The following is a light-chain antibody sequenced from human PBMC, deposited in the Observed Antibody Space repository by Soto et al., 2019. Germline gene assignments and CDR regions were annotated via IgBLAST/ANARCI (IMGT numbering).Light chain of an antibody. Sequence: QSVLTQPPSASGTPGQRVTISCTGTSSNIGSNTVSWFQQLPGTAPKLLIYSNKQRPSGVPDRFSGSKSGTSASLAISGLQSKDEADYYCAAWDDSLNGHVVFGGGTKLTVL. J-gene: IGLJ2*01. CDR3: AAWDDSLNGHVV. V-gene: IGLV1-44*01. CDR2: SNK. CDR1: SSNIGSNT.